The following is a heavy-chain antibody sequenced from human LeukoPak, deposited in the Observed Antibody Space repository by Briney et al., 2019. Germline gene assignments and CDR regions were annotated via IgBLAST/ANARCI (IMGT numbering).Heavy chain of an antibody. Sequence: GGSLRLSCAASGFTFRSYGMHWVRQAPGKGLEWVAVMWYDGRKKDYADSVKGRFIISRDNYKNTVYLQMNSLRADDTAVYYCARDPTTVTTGVLGYWGQGTLVTVSS. V-gene: IGHV3-33*01. CDR1: GFTFRSYG. CDR3: ARDPTTVTTGVLGY. D-gene: IGHD4-17*01. J-gene: IGHJ4*01. CDR2: MWYDGRKK.